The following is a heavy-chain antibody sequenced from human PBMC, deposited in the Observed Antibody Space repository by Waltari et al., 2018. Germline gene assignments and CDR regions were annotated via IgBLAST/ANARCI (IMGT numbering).Heavy chain of an antibody. CDR3: VRGVYAFDY. V-gene: IGHV3-7*01. CDR2: MKEDGSGI. D-gene: IGHD2-8*01. J-gene: IGHJ4*02. CDR1: GFTFSSYW. Sequence: EVHLVESGGGLVQPGGSLRLSCAASGFTFSSYWMTGVRQAPGEGLEWVAYMKEDGSGIYYVDSVKGRFTISRDNAKNSLYLQMNSLRVEDTAVYYCVRGVYAFDYWGQGTLVFVSS.